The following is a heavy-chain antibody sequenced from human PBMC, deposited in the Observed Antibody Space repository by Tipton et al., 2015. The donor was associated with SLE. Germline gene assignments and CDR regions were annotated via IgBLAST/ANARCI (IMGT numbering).Heavy chain of an antibody. J-gene: IGHJ4*02. CDR3: ARMEGMITYGGIAGL. V-gene: IGHV4-59*08. D-gene: IGHD3-16*01. CDR1: GDSISGSY. CDR2: VYDTERP. Sequence: TLSLTCSVTGDSISGSYWNWIRQSPGKGLEWIGYVYDTERPIYNPSLQRRVTISSDMSKSQLSLRLTSVTAADTAVYYCARMEGMITYGGIAGLWGQGTVVTVSS.